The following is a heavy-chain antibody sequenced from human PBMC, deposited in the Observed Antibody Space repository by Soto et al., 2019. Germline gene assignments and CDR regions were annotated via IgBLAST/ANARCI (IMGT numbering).Heavy chain of an antibody. CDR3: ARQVGDYYFDY. CDR1: GGFVRSTNYY. J-gene: IGHJ4*02. Sequence: SETLSLTCSVPGGFVRSTNYYWAWIRQPPGKGLEWIGSIFFTGSPDHNPSLQSRVTILVETSKNQFSLKLSSVTAADTAVYFCARQVGDYYFDYWGPGTLVTVS. V-gene: IGHV4-39*01. D-gene: IGHD4-17*01. CDR2: IFFTGSP.